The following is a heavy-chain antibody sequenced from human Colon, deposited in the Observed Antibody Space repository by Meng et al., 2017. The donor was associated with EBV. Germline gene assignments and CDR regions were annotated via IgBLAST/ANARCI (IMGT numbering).Heavy chain of an antibody. D-gene: IGHD3-10*01. Sequence: QVQQQESGPGLVKPSQTLSLTCTVSGGSISSGGYYWSWIRQHPGKGLEWIGYIHSSGSTYYNPSLRSRLTISVDTSKNQFSLKLSSVTAADTAVYYCARASYGSGSPLGESWFDPWGQGTLVTVSS. CDR1: GGSISSGGYY. V-gene: IGHV4-31*03. J-gene: IGHJ5*02. CDR3: ARASYGSGSPLGESWFDP. CDR2: IHSSGST.